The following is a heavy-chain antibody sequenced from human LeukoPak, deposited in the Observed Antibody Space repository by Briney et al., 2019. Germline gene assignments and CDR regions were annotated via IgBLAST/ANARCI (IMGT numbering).Heavy chain of an antibody. CDR1: GYTFSGYY. J-gene: IGHJ1*01. D-gene: IGHD3-22*01. V-gene: IGHV1-2*02. Sequence: GVSVKVSCKASGYTFSGYYLHWVRQAPGQGLEWMGWINPNSGGTNSAQKFQGRVTMTRDTSIITAYMELSRLRSDDAAVYFCARGYYDSSDYEYFQHWGQGTLVTVSS. CDR3: ARGYYDSSDYEYFQH. CDR2: INPNSGGT.